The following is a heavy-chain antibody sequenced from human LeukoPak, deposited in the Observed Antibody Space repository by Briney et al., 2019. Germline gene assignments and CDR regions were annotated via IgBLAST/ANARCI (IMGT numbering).Heavy chain of an antibody. Sequence: ASVKVSCKASGYTFTGYYMHWVRQAPGQGLEWMGWINPNSGGTNYAQRFQGRVTMTRDMSTSTVYMELSSLRSEDTAIYYCARGGHVRVYDISAYGHEWGQGTLVTVSS. CDR3: ARGGHVRVYDISAYGHE. J-gene: IGHJ4*02. V-gene: IGHV1-2*02. D-gene: IGHD3-22*01. CDR2: INPNSGGT. CDR1: GYTFTGYY.